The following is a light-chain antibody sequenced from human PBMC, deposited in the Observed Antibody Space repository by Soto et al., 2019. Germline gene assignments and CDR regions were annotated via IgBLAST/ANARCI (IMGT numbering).Light chain of an antibody. CDR3: QYYDSSLSGSV. Sequence: QSALTQPPSVSGAPGQRVTISCTGSSSNIGAGYDVHWYQQLPGTAPKLLIYGNSNRPSGVPDRFSGSKSGTSASLAITGLQAEDEADYYCQYYDSSLSGSVFGTGTKVTV. CDR2: GNS. J-gene: IGLJ1*01. V-gene: IGLV1-40*01. CDR1: SSNIGAGYD.